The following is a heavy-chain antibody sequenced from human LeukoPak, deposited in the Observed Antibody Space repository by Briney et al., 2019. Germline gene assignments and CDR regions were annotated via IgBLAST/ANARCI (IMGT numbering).Heavy chain of an antibody. V-gene: IGHV3-21*01. CDR1: GFTFSSYT. Sequence: GGSLRLSCADSGFTFSSYTMNWVRQAPGKGLESLSSISGGSSYINYADSVKGRFTISRDNAKNSLYLQMNSLRAEDTAVYYCSRSESSSWFQEYFQHWGQGTLVTVSS. D-gene: IGHD6-13*01. CDR2: ISGGSSYI. CDR3: SRSESSSWFQEYFQH. J-gene: IGHJ1*01.